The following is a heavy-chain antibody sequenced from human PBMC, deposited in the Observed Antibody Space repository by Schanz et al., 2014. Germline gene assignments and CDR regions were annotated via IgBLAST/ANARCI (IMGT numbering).Heavy chain of an antibody. CDR2: INPTTGNP. J-gene: IGHJ6*02. V-gene: IGHV7-4-1*02. CDR3: ARARYGLDV. CDR1: GYIFSSYA. Sequence: QLVQSGSEFRKPGASVKVSCKASGYIFSSYAIHWVRQAPGQGLEWMGCINPTTGNPGYAQGFTGRFVFSFDTSVSTAYLQISGLKAEDTAVYYCARARYGLDVWGQGTTVTVSS.